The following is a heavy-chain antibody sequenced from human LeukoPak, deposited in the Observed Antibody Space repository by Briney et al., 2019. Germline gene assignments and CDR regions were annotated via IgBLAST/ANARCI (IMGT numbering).Heavy chain of an antibody. J-gene: IGHJ4*02. D-gene: IGHD6-19*01. CDR2: INTDGTVT. Sequence: GGSLRLSCAASGFTFSNYWMLWVRQAPGKGLESVSRINTDGTVTTYADSVKGRFTVSRDNADNTMFPQMNSVRDEDTAVYYCATKQWLAPPPDSWGQGTPVTVSS. CDR1: GFTFSNYW. V-gene: IGHV3-74*01. CDR3: ATKQWLAPPPDS.